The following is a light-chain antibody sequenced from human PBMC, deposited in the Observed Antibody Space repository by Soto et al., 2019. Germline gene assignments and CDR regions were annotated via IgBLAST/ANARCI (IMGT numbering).Light chain of an antibody. CDR2: ANS. CDR3: ASWDDRLGAVI. V-gene: IGLV1-40*01. Sequence: QSVLTQPPSVSGAPGQRVTISCTGSSSNIGAGYDVHWYQQLPGTAPKLLISANSNRPSGVPDRFSGSKFGTAASLAISGLRSEDEAVYYCASWDDRLGAVIFGGGTKLTVL. CDR1: SSNIGAGYD. J-gene: IGLJ2*01.